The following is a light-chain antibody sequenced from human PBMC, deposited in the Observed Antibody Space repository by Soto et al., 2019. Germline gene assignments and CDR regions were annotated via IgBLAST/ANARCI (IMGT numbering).Light chain of an antibody. CDR1: QSVSSSY. Sequence: IMLTQSPGTLSLSPGERATLSCRASQSVSSSYLAWYQQKPGQAPRLLIYGASSRATGIPDRFSGSGSGTDFTLTISRLEPEDFAVYYCQQYGSSPRTFGQGTKVDI. CDR3: QQYGSSPRT. J-gene: IGKJ1*01. CDR2: GAS. V-gene: IGKV3-20*01.